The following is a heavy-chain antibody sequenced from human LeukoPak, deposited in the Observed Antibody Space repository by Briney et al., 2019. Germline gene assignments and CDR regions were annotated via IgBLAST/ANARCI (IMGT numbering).Heavy chain of an antibody. V-gene: IGHV3-23*01. CDR3: AKVSTVVTHFDY. J-gene: IGHJ4*02. CDR1: GFTFSSYA. CDR2: ISGSGGST. D-gene: IGHD4-23*01. Sequence: PGGSLRLSCAASGFTFSSYAMSWFRQAPGKGLEWVSAISGSGGSTYYADSVKGRFTISRDNSKNTLYLQMNSLRAEDTAVYYCAKVSTVVTHFDYWGQGTLVTVSS.